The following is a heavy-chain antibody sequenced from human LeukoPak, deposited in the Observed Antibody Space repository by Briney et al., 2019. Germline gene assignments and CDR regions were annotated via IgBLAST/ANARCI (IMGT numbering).Heavy chain of an antibody. D-gene: IGHD6-19*01. CDR3: ARYIAVAGAVSWLYP. CDR2: IYPGDSDT. Sequence: GESLKISCKGSGYSFTSYWIVWVRQMPGKGLDWMGIIYPGDSDTRYSPSFQGQVTISADKSISTAYLQWSSLKASDTAMYYCARYIAVAGAVSWLYPWGKGNLVTVSS. J-gene: IGHJ5*02. CDR1: GYSFTSYW. V-gene: IGHV5-51*01.